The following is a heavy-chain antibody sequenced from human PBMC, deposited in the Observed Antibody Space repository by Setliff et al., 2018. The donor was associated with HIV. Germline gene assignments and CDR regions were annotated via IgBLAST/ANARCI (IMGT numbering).Heavy chain of an antibody. CDR1: GHSTGGAFY. D-gene: IGHD6-13*01. CDR3: ARGISPAAAGNWRYYYLDV. CDR2: IYHNGNT. V-gene: IGHV4-38-2*02. Sequence: PSETLSLTCTVSGHSTGGAFYWGWIRQSPGKGLEWIGTIYHNGNTFYPPSLESRITVSLDTSKKTLSLKIKSVTAADTAVYYCARGISPAAAGNWRYYYLDVWGKGTTVTVSS. J-gene: IGHJ6*03.